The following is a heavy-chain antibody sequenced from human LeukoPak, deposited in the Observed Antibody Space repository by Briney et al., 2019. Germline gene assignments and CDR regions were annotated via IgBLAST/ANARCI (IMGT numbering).Heavy chain of an antibody. CDR2: IVVGSGNT. J-gene: IGHJ5*02. CDR3: AAGLGESSGYYYVFGLS. V-gene: IGHV1-58*01. D-gene: IGHD3-22*01. CDR1: GFTFTSSA. Sequence: SVKVSCKASGFTFTSSAVQWVRQARGQRLEWIAWIVVGSGNTNYAQKFQERVTITRDMSTSTAYMELSSLRSEDTAVYYCAAGLGESSGYYYVFGLSWGQGTLVTVSS.